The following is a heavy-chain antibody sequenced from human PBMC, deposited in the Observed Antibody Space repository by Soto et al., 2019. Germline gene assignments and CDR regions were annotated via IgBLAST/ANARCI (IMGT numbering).Heavy chain of an antibody. D-gene: IGHD3-22*01. CDR1: GGTFSSYA. V-gene: IGHV1-69*13. CDR2: IIPIFGTA. Sequence: ASVKVSCKASGGTFSSYAISWVRQAPGQGLEWMGGIIPIFGTANYAQKFQGRVTITADESTSTAYMELSSLRSEDTAVYYCASEISPIYYDSSGPRYYFDYWGQGTLVTVSS. CDR3: ASEISPIYYDSSGPRYYFDY. J-gene: IGHJ4*02.